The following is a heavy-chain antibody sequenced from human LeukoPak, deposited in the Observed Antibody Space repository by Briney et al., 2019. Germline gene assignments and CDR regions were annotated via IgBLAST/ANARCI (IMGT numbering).Heavy chain of an antibody. D-gene: IGHD6-13*01. CDR1: GFTFDDYA. V-gene: IGHV3-43D*03. J-gene: IGHJ4*02. CDR3: AKDKSAGTRPALDY. CDR2: ISWDGGST. Sequence: GGSLRLSCAASGFTFDDYAMHWVRQAPGKGLEWVSLISWDGGSTYYADSVKGRFTISRDNSKNSLYLQMNSLRAEDTALYYCAKDKSAGTRPALDYWGQGTLVTVSS.